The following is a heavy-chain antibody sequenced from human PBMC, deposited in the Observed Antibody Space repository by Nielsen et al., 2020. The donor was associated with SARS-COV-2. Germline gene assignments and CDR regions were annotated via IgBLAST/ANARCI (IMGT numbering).Heavy chain of an antibody. CDR2: ISYDGRNK. CDR3: ARGSGYGSSWYGGGFDY. D-gene: IGHD6-13*01. J-gene: IGHJ4*02. V-gene: IGHV3-30*04. Sequence: GGSLRLSCAASGFTFSTYALHWVRQAPDKGLEWVAVISYDGRNKYYADSVKGRFTISRDNSKNTQYLQMDSLRVEDTAVYYCARGSGYGSSWYGGGFDYWGQGTPVTVSS. CDR1: GFTFSTYA.